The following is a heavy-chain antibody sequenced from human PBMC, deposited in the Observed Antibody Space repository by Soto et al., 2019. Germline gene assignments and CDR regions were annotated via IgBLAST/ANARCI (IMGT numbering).Heavy chain of an antibody. CDR1: GFTFSSYA. CDR3: AREVVGSSSTDVSYGMDV. J-gene: IGHJ6*02. V-gene: IGHV3-23*01. CDR2: ISGSGDST. D-gene: IGHD6-6*01. Sequence: PGGSLRLSCAASGFTFSSYAMNWVRQAPGKGLEWVSVISGSGDSTYYADSVKGRFTISRDNSKNTLYLQMNSLRAEDTAVYYCAREVVGSSSTDVSYGMDVWGQGTTVTVSS.